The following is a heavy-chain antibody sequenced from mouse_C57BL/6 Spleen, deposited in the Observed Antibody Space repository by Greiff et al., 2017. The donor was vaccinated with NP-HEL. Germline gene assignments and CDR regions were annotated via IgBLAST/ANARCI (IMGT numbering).Heavy chain of an antibody. CDR3: ARKGIYDGYLDY. V-gene: IGHV1-50*01. J-gene: IGHJ2*01. CDR2: IDPSDSYT. Sequence: QVQLQQSGAELVKPGASVKLSCKASGYTFTSYWMQWVKQRPGQGLEWIGEIDPSDSYTNYNQKFKGKATLTVDTSSSTAYMQLSSLTSEDSAVYYCARKGIYDGYLDYWGQGTTLTVSS. D-gene: IGHD2-3*01. CDR1: GYTFTSYW.